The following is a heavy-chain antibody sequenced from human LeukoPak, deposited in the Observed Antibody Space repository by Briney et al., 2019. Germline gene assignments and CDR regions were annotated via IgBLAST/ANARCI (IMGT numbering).Heavy chain of an antibody. CDR1: GYTFTIYA. CDR3: ARLCSSSWCFYYYGMDV. D-gene: IGHD6-13*01. V-gene: IGHV1-3*01. Sequence: ASVNVSCKASGYTFTIYAMHWVRQAPGQRLEWMGWINAGNGNTKYSQKFQGRVTITRDTSASTAYMELSSLRSEDTAVYYCARLCSSSWCFYYYGMDVWGQGTTVTVSS. J-gene: IGHJ6*02. CDR2: INAGNGNT.